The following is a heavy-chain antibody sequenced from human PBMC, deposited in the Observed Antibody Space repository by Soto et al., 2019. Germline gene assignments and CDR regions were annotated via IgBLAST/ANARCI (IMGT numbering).Heavy chain of an antibody. CDR1: GFTFSNAW. CDR2: IKSKTDGGTT. Sequence: GGSLRLSCAASGFTFSNAWMNWVRQAPGKGLEWVGRIKSKTDGGTTDYAAPVKGRFTISRDDSKNTLYLQMNSLKTEATAVYYCTTGRPEASSIYYYYGMDVWGQGTTVTVSS. CDR3: TTGRPEASSIYYYYGMDV. J-gene: IGHJ6*02. V-gene: IGHV3-15*07.